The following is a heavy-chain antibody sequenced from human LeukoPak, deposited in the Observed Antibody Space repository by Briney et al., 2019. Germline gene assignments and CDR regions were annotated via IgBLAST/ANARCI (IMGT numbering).Heavy chain of an antibody. D-gene: IGHD3-10*01. CDR1: GGSISSGSYY. Sequence: PSQTLSLTCTVSGGSISSGSYYWNWIRQPAGKGLEWIGRIYTSGSTNYNPSLKSRVTISVDTSKNQFSLRLSSVIAADTAVYYCAREGLNMVRGVIPKEAWGWFDPWGQGTLVTVSS. J-gene: IGHJ5*02. V-gene: IGHV4-61*02. CDR3: AREGLNMVRGVIPKEAWGWFDP. CDR2: IYTSGST.